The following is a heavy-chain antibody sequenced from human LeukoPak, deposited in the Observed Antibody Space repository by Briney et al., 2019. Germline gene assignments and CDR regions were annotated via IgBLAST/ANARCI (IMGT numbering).Heavy chain of an antibody. CDR2: IKKDGSEK. CDR1: GFSFSDYW. V-gene: IGHV3-7*01. J-gene: IGHJ4*02. Sequence: GGSLGLSCAASGFSFSDYWMSWVRQAPGKGLEWVANIKKDGSEKYYVDSVKGRFTISRDNGKNSLDLQMNSLRVEDTAVYYCARGGALTGYYQYWGQGTLVTVSS. D-gene: IGHD3-9*01. CDR3: ARGGALTGYYQY.